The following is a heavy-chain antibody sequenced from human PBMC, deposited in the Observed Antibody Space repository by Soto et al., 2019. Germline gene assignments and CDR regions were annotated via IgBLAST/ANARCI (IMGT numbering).Heavy chain of an antibody. D-gene: IGHD3-9*01. CDR3: ARHGRNYDILTGYDY. CDR1: GGSISSYY. V-gene: IGHV4-59*08. CDR2: IYYSGST. J-gene: IGHJ4*02. Sequence: SETLSLTCTVSGGSISSYYWSWIRQPPGKGLEWIGYIYYSGSTNYNPSLKSRVTISVDTSKNQFSLKLSSVTAADTAVYYCARHGRNYDILTGYDYWGQGTLVTVSS.